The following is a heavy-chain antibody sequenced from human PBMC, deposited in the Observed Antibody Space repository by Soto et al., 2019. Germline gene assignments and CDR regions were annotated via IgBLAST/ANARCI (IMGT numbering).Heavy chain of an antibody. Sequence: SETLSLTCTVSGGSISSGGYYWSWIRQHPGKGLEWIGYIYYSGSTYYNPSLKSRVTISVDTSKNQFSLKLSSVTAADTAVYYCATVVVAATTKFDYWGQGTLVTVSS. CDR2: IYYSGST. J-gene: IGHJ4*02. CDR3: ATVVVAATTKFDY. D-gene: IGHD2-15*01. CDR1: GGSISSGGYY. V-gene: IGHV4-31*03.